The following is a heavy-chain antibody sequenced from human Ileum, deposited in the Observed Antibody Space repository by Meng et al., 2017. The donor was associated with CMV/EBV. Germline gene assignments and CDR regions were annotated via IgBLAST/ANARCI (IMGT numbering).Heavy chain of an antibody. CDR1: GASISSPACY. Sequence: SETLSLTCSVSGASISSPACYWGWIRQAPGKGLEWIGLIYYSGLTYYSPTLKSRVTISMDRSNNQFSLTLRSVTAADTAVYYCARDHTDYGGTSHPFYYYGMDVWGQGTTVTVSS. CDR2: IYYSGLT. CDR3: ARDHTDYGGTSHPFYYYGMDV. V-gene: IGHV4-39*07. D-gene: IGHD4-23*01. J-gene: IGHJ6*02.